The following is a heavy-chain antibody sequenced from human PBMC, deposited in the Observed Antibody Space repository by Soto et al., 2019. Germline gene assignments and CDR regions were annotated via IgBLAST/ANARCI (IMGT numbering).Heavy chain of an antibody. J-gene: IGHJ4*02. D-gene: IGHD1-26*01. Sequence: QVQLVESGGGVVQPGRSLRLSCVASGFTFSQYGIHWVRQAPGKGLEWLAVISYDGSNKHYADSVKGRFTVSRDNSKNTLYLQMNSLRAEDTAVYFCARYSGKYQGPIDYWGQGTLVTVSS. CDR2: ISYDGSNK. V-gene: IGHV3-30*03. CDR3: ARYSGKYQGPIDY. CDR1: GFTFSQYG.